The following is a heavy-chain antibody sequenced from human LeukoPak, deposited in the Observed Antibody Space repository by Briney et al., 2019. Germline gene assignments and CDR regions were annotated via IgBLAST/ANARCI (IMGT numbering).Heavy chain of an antibody. CDR2: IRSKANSYAT. CDR3: TNLGISGDY. J-gene: IGHJ4*02. CDR1: GFTFSGSA. D-gene: IGHD1-26*01. V-gene: IGHV3-73*01. Sequence: GGSPKLSCAASGFTFSGSAMHWVRQASGKGLEWVGRIRSKANSYATAYAASVKGRFTISRDDSKNTAYLQMNSLKTEDTAVYYCTNLGISGDYWGQGTLVTVSS.